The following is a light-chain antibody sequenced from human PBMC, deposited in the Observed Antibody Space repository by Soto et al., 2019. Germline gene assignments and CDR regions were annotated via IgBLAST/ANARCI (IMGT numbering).Light chain of an antibody. Sequence: EIVLTQSPGTLSLSPGERATLSCRASQSVSSSYLAWYQKKPGQAPRLLIYGASSRATGLPDRFSGSGSGTYFTLTSSRLEPEDFAVYYCQQYGSSPLFTFGPGTKVDIK. CDR3: QQYGSSPLFT. CDR2: GAS. J-gene: IGKJ3*01. CDR1: QSVSSSY. V-gene: IGKV3-20*01.